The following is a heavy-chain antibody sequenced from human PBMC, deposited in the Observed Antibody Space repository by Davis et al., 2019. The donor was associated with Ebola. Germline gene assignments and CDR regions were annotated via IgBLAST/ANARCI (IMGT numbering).Heavy chain of an antibody. CDR1: GFIFSNYW. J-gene: IGHJ4*02. D-gene: IGHD1-26*01. V-gene: IGHV3-74*01. CDR2: INSDGSST. Sequence: PGGSLRLSCSASGFIFSNYWMHWVRQAPGKGLVWVSRINSDGSSTTYADSAKGRFTISRDNAKNTLYLQMNSLRVEDTAVYYCARESGSHDYWGQGTLVTVSS. CDR3: ARESGSHDY.